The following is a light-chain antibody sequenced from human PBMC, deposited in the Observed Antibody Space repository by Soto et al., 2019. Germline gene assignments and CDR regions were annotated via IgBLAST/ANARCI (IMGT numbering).Light chain of an antibody. Sequence: EIVLTQSPATLSLSPGERATLSCRASQSVSSYLAWYQQKRGQAPRLLIYDACNRATGIPARFSGSGSGTDFTLTISSLEPEDFAVYYCQQRSNWPLTFGGGTKVEIK. CDR3: QQRSNWPLT. V-gene: IGKV3-11*01. CDR1: QSVSSY. J-gene: IGKJ4*01. CDR2: DAC.